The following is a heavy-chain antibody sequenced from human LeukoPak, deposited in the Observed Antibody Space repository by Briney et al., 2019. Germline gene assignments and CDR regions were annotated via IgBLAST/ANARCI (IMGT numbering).Heavy chain of an antibody. CDR2: IDNDGHGI. J-gene: IGHJ4*02. CDR1: GLTFSGYW. CDR3: ASASSHRIAAGGDY. V-gene: IGHV3-74*01. D-gene: IGHD6-13*01. Sequence: GGSLRLSCAASGLTFSGYWMPWVRQGPEKGLELVSRIDNDGHGIIYADSVKGRFTISRDNAKNTLYLQMNSLRAEDTAVYYCASASSHRIAAGGDYWGQGTLVTVSS.